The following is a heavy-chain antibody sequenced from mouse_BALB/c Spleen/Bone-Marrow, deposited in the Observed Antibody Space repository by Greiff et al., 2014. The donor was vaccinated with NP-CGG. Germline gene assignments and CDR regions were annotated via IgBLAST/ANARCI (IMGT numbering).Heavy chain of an antibody. J-gene: IGHJ3*01. CDR3: APYYYGSSQFAY. V-gene: IGHV14-3*02. CDR1: GFNIKDTY. Sequence: EVKLQESGAELVKPGASVKLSCTASGFNIKDTYMHWVKQRPEQGLEWIGRIDPANGNTKYDPNFQGKATITADTSSNTAYLQLSSLTSEDTAVYYCAPYYYGSSQFAYWGQGTLVTVSA. D-gene: IGHD1-1*01. CDR2: IDPANGNT.